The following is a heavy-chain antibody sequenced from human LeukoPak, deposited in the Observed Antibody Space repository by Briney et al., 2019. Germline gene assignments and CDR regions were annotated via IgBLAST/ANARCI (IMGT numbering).Heavy chain of an antibody. CDR1: GYTFTGYY. D-gene: IGHD3-10*01. J-gene: IGHJ5*02. V-gene: IGHV1-2*04. CDR3: ARVLLWFGEFNWFDP. CDR2: INPNSGGT. Sequence: ASVKVSCKASGYTFTGYYMHWVRQAPGQGLEWMGWINPNSGGTNYAQKFQGWVTMTRDTSISTAYMELSSLRSEDTAVYYCARVLLWFGEFNWFDPWGQGTLVTVSS.